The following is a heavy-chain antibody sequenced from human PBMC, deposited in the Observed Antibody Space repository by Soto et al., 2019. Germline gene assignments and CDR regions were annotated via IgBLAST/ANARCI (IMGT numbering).Heavy chain of an antibody. Sequence: EVQLVESGGGLGKPGGALRLSCAASGFTFSNAWMSWVRQAPGKGLEWGGRIKSKTDGGTTDYAAPVKGRFTISRDDSKNTLYLQMNSLKTEDTAVYYCTTVGTYYYDSSGYYPFDYWGQGTLVTVSS. D-gene: IGHD3-22*01. CDR2: IKSKTDGGTT. CDR3: TTVGTYYYDSSGYYPFDY. V-gene: IGHV3-15*01. J-gene: IGHJ4*02. CDR1: GFTFSNAW.